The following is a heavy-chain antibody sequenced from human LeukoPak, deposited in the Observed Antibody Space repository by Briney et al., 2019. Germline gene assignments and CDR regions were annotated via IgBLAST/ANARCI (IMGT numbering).Heavy chain of an antibody. CDR1: GFTFSSYW. Sequence: GGAPRLSCAASGFTFSSYWKSWVRQAPGKGLEGVANIKQDGSEKYYVDSVKGRFTISRDNAKNSLYLQMNSLRAEDTAVYYCARVIAAAGGLFDYWGQGTLVTVSS. V-gene: IGHV3-7*01. CDR2: IKQDGSEK. J-gene: IGHJ4*02. CDR3: ARVIAAAGGLFDY. D-gene: IGHD6-13*01.